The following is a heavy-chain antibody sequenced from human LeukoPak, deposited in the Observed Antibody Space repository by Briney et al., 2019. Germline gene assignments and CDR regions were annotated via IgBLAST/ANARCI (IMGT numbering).Heavy chain of an antibody. CDR3: AREDYDFWSGSRKHDY. CDR1: GFTFSSYG. CDR2: IWYDGSNK. Sequence: QSGRSLRLSCAASGFTFSSYGMHWVRRAPGEGLEWVTVIWYDGSNKYYADSVKGRITISRDNAKNSLYLQMNSLRAEDTAVYYCAREDYDFWSGSRKHDYWGQGTLVTVSS. D-gene: IGHD3-3*01. V-gene: IGHV3-33*01. J-gene: IGHJ4*02.